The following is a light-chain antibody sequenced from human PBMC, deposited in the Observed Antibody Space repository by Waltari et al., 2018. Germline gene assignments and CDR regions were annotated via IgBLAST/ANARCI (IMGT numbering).Light chain of an antibody. J-gene: IGLJ3*02. CDR3: VLYMGGGIL. CDR2: STN. CDR1: PGSVSTTYY. V-gene: IGLV8-61*01. Sequence: QIVVTQEPSFSVSPGGTVTLTCGLRPGSVSTTYYPSWYQQTPGPAPRPLIYSTNTRASGVPDRISGSILGNKAALTIAGAQADDESDYYCVLYMGGGILFGGGTKLTVL.